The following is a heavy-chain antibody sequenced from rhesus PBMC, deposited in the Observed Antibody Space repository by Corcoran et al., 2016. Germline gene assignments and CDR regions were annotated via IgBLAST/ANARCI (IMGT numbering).Heavy chain of an antibody. V-gene: IGHV4-93*02. D-gene: IGHD3-3*01. CDR1: GGSISSSNW. CDR2: LYGRCGPT. CDR3: ARQSPWTGYYFDY. J-gene: IGHJ4*01. Sequence: QVQLQESGPAVVKPSETLSLTCAVSGGSISSSNWWSWIRQSPGKGLEWIGGLYGRCGPTQSTPSLNSRLTPSIDPSKNQFSLKLSSVPAADTALYYCARQSPWTGYYFDYWGQGVLVTVSS.